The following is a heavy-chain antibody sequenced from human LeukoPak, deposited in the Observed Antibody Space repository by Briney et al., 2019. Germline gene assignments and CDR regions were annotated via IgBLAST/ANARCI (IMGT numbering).Heavy chain of an antibody. V-gene: IGHV3-48*03. CDR3: VRFRHYYDSSGYYSFDY. Sequence: GGSLRLSCAASGFTFSSYEMNWVRQAPGKGLEWVSSISSSGYTMYYIDSVKGRFTISRDNAKSSLYLQMNSLRAEDTAVYYSVRFRHYYDSSGYYSFDYWGQGTLVTVSS. CDR2: ISSSGYTM. D-gene: IGHD3-22*01. CDR1: GFTFSSYE. J-gene: IGHJ4*02.